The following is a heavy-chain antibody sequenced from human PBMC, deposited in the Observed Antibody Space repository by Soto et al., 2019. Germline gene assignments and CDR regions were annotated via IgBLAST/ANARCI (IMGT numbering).Heavy chain of an antibody. CDR2: IYTSGST. CDR1: GGSISSYY. J-gene: IGHJ6*02. D-gene: IGHD6-13*01. CDR3: ARDTLGQQLKNYGMDV. Sequence: PSETLSLTCTVSGGSISSYYWSWIRQPAGKGLEWIGRIYTSGSTNYNPSLKSRVTMSVDTSKNQFSLKLSSVTAADTAVYYCARDTLGQQLKNYGMDVWGQGTTVTVSS. V-gene: IGHV4-4*07.